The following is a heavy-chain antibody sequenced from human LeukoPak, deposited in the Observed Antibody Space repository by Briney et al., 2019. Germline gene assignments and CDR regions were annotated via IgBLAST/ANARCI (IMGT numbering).Heavy chain of an antibody. CDR1: GGSISSGGYY. CDR3: ARESGVVAAISNWFDP. J-gene: IGHJ5*02. CDR2: IYHSGST. V-gene: IGHV4-39*07. Sequence: SETLSLTCTVSGGSISSGGYYWSWIRQHPGKGLEWIGKIYHSGSTNYNPSLKSRVTISVDKSKNQFSLKLSSVTAADTAVYYCARESGVVAAISNWFDPWGQGTLVTVSS. D-gene: IGHD2-15*01.